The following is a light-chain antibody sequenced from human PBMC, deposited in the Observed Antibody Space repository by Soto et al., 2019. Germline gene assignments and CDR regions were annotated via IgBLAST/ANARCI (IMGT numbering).Light chain of an antibody. CDR1: QSVSSSY. J-gene: IGKJ2*01. CDR2: DAS. Sequence: EIVLTQSPGTLSLSPGERATLSCRASQSVSSSYLAWYQQKPGQAPRLLIYDASSRATGIPDRFSGSGSGTDFTLTISRLEPEDFAVYYGQQYGSSAYTFGQGTKLESK. CDR3: QQYGSSAYT. V-gene: IGKV3-20*01.